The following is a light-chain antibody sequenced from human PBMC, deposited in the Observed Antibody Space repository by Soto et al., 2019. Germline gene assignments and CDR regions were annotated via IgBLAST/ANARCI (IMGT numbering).Light chain of an antibody. CDR3: QQASSFPLT. Sequence: DIQMTQSPSSVSASVGDRVTITCRASQSISRWLAWYQQKPGKAPKLLIYTASTLHVGVPTRLSGSGSGTDFTLTINGLQPEDFGSYYCQQASSFPLTFGGGARVEIK. CDR2: TAS. V-gene: IGKV1-12*01. CDR1: QSISRW. J-gene: IGKJ4*01.